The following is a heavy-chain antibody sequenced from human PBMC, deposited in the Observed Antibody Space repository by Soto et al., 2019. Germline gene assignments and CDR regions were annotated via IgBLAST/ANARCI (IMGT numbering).Heavy chain of an antibody. D-gene: IGHD6-13*01. CDR2: ISYDGSNK. V-gene: IGHV3-30*18. CDR1: GFTFGGYG. CDR3: AKENEGAAAGMPPVALFLDP. Sequence: GVSLRLSWAASGFTFGGYGRHWVRQAPGKGLEWVAVISYDGSNKYYADSVKGRFTISRDNSKNTLYLQMNSLRAEDTAVYYCAKENEGAAAGMPPVALFLDPWGQGTLVTVSS. J-gene: IGHJ5*02.